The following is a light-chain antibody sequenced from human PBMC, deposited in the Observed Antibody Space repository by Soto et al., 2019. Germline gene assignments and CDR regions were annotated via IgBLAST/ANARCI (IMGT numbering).Light chain of an antibody. J-gene: IGKJ5*01. V-gene: IGKV3-20*01. Sequence: EIVLTPSPGTLSLSPVERASLTCRASQSVSTYYLAWYQQKSGQAPRLLIHATSSRASGIPDRFSGSGSGTDFTLTINRLEPEDFAVYYCQQYGTLITFGQGTRLEIK. CDR1: QSVSTYY. CDR2: ATS. CDR3: QQYGTLIT.